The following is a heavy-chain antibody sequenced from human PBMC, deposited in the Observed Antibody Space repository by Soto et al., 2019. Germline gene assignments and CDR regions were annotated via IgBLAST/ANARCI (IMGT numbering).Heavy chain of an antibody. J-gene: IGHJ6*02. CDR2: IYPGDSET. Sequence: PGESLKISCKGSGYSFSNYWIGWVRQMPGKGLEWMGIIYPGDSETRYSPSFQGQVTISVDKTINTAYLQWSSLKASDTAMYYCARPFGSSYVMDVWRQGTTVTVSS. CDR1: GYSFSNYW. V-gene: IGHV5-51*01. CDR3: ARPFGSSYVMDV. D-gene: IGHD6-6*01.